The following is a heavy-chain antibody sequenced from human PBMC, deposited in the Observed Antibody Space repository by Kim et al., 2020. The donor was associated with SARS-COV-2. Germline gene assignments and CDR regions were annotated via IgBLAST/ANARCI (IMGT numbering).Heavy chain of an antibody. Sequence: GGSLRLSCAASGFIFADYYMTWIRQAPGKGLEWVSYITSGGETTYYADSVKGRFTISRDNTNNLLYLQMSSLRPEDTAVYYCASGGAHTVFNDQGGQGPRNTVSP. CDR2: ITSGGETT. J-gene: IGHJ4*02. D-gene: IGHD3-16*01. CDR1: GFIFADYY. V-gene: IGHV3-11*01. CDR3: ASGGAHTVFNDQ.